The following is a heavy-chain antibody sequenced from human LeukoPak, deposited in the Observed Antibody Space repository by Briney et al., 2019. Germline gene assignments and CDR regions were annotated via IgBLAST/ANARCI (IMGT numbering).Heavy chain of an antibody. CDR1: GFTFSSYA. D-gene: IGHD2-15*01. J-gene: IGHJ6*02. Sequence: GGSLRLSCAASGFTFSSYAMSWVRQAPGKGLECVSAISGSGGSTYYADSVKGRFTISRDNAKNTLYLQMNSLRAEDTAVYYCARVRASYCSGGSCYPTDYYYGMDVWGQGTTVTVSS. CDR2: ISGSGGST. V-gene: IGHV3-23*01. CDR3: ARVRASYCSGGSCYPTDYYYGMDV.